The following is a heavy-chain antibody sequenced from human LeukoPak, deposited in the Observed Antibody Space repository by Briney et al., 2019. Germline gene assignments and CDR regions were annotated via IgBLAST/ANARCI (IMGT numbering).Heavy chain of an antibody. CDR3: AREEKQLVPLDY. CDR2: INPSGGST. J-gene: IGHJ4*02. D-gene: IGHD6-6*01. V-gene: IGHV1-46*01. Sequence: ASVKVSCKASGYTFTSYYMHWVRQAPGQGLEWMGIINPSGGSTSYAQKFQGRVTMTRDTSTSTVYMELSSPRSEDTAVYYCAREEKQLVPLDYWGQGTLVTVSS. CDR1: GYTFTSYY.